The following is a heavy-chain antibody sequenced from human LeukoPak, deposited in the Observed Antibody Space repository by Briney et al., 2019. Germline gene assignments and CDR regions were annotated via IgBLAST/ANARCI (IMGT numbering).Heavy chain of an antibody. J-gene: IGHJ6*02. CDR2: ISSSSSTI. CDR3: AREVNDILTGYGMDV. CDR1: GFTFSSYS. D-gene: IGHD3-9*01. Sequence: GGSLRLSCAASGFTFSSYSMNWVRQAPGKGLEWVSYISSSSSTIYYADSVKGRFTISRDNSKNTLYLQMNSLRAEDTAVYYCAREVNDILTGYGMDVWGQGTTVTVSS. V-gene: IGHV3-48*01.